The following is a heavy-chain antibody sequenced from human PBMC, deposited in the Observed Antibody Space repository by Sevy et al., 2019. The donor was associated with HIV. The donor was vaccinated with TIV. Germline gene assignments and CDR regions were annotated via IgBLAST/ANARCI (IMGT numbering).Heavy chain of an antibody. Sequence: SETLSLTCTVSGGSISSGDYYWSWIRQPPGKGLEWIGYIYYSGSTYYNPSLKSRVTISVDTSKNQFSLKLSSVTAADTAVYYCARVGTYDSRGREYFQHWGQGTLVTVSS. D-gene: IGHD3-22*01. CDR1: GGSISSGDYY. CDR3: ARVGTYDSRGREYFQH. J-gene: IGHJ1*01. V-gene: IGHV4-30-4*01. CDR2: IYYSGST.